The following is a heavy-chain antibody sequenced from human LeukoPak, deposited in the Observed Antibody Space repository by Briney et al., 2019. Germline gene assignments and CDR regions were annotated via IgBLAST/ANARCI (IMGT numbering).Heavy chain of an antibody. CDR1: GFTFDEYG. CDR3: ARDSFSGSSLDY. CDR2: INWDGGST. J-gene: IGHJ4*02. V-gene: IGHV3-20*04. Sequence: PGGSLRLSCAASGFTFDEYGMSWVRQAPGKGLEWVSSINWDGGSTAYADSVQGRFTISRDNAKNSLHLQMKSLRAEDTALYYCARDSFSGSSLDYWGQVILVTVSS. D-gene: IGHD1-26*01.